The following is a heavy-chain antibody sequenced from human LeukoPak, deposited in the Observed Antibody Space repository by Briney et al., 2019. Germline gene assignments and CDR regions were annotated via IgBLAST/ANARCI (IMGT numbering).Heavy chain of an antibody. CDR2: INAGNGNT. J-gene: IGHJ4*02. CDR3: ARGSNYYGSGSYYFGRGGPENFDY. V-gene: IGHV1-3*01. Sequence: ASVKVSCKASGYTFTSYAMHWVRQAPGQRLEWMGWINAGNGNTKYSQKFQGRVTITRDTSASTAYMELSSLRSEGTAVYYCARGSNYYGSGSYYFGRGGPENFDYWGQGTLVTVSS. CDR1: GYTFTSYA. D-gene: IGHD3-10*01.